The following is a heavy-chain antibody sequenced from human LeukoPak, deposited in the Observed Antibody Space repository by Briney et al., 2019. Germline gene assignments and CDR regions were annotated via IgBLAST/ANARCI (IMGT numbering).Heavy chain of an antibody. J-gene: IGHJ4*02. D-gene: IGHD3-22*01. CDR2: ISGSGGGT. Sequence: GGSLRLSCAVSGITLSNYGMSWVRQAPGKGLEWVAGISGSGGGTYYADSVKGRSTISRDNPKNTLYLQMNSLRAEGTAVYFCAKRGVVIRVILVGFHKEAYYFDSWGQGALVTVSS. CDR3: AKRGVVIRVILVGFHKEAYYFDS. CDR1: GITLSNYG. V-gene: IGHV3-23*01.